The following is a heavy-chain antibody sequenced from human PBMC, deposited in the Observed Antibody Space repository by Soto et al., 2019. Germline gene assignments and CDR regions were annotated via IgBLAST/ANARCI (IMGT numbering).Heavy chain of an antibody. Sequence: SVKVSCKASGGTFSSYAISWVRQSPGQGLEWMGGIIPIFGTANYAQKFQGRVTITADESTSTAYMELSSLRSEDTAVYYCAREKNSLLDLYDSSGRPFDYWGQGTLVTVSS. V-gene: IGHV1-69*13. D-gene: IGHD3-22*01. CDR3: AREKNSLLDLYDSSGRPFDY. CDR1: GGTFSSYA. CDR2: IIPIFGTA. J-gene: IGHJ4*02.